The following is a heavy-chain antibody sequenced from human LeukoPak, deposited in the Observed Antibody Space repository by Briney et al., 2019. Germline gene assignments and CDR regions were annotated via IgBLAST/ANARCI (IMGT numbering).Heavy chain of an antibody. D-gene: IGHD4-17*01. CDR3: ASTRPTTVVTPYFDY. V-gene: IGHV1-69*04. J-gene: IGHJ4*02. Sequence: SVKVPCKASGGTFSSYAISWVRQAPGQGLEWMGRIIPILGIANYAQKFQGRVTITADKSTSTAYMELSSLRSEDTAVYYCASTRPTTVVTPYFDYWGQGTLVTVSS. CDR1: GGTFSSYA. CDR2: IIPILGIA.